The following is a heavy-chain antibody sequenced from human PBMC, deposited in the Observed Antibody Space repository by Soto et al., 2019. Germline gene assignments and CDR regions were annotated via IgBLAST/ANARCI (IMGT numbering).Heavy chain of an antibody. Sequence: QVQLQESGPGLVKPSQTLSLTCTVSGGSISSGGYYWSWIRQRPGKGLEWIGYIYYSGSTYYNPSLKSRVTISVDTSKNQFSLKLSSVTAADTAVYYCARAGYCSGGSCYSLYYFDYWGQGTLVTVSS. J-gene: IGHJ4*02. CDR3: ARAGYCSGGSCYSLYYFDY. CDR2: IYYSGST. CDR1: GGSISSGGYY. V-gene: IGHV4-31*03. D-gene: IGHD2-15*01.